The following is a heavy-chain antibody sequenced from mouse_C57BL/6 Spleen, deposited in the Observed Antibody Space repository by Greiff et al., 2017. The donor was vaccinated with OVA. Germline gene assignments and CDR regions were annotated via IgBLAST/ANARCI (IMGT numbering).Heavy chain of an antibody. V-gene: IGHV1-7*01. Sequence: QVQLKESGAELAKPGASVKLSCKASGYTFTSYWMHWVKQRPGQGLEWIGYINPSSGYTKYNEKFKDKATLTADKSSSTAYMQLSSLTYEASAVYCCARYGDFYAMDYWGQGTSVTVSS. CDR2: INPSSGYT. J-gene: IGHJ4*01. D-gene: IGHD2-13*01. CDR3: ARYGDFYAMDY. CDR1: GYTFTSYW.